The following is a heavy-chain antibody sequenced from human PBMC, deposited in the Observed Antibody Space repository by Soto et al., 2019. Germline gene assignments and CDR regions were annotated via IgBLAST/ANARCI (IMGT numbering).Heavy chain of an antibody. D-gene: IGHD5-12*01. CDR3: AKDGLLVATIPYYFDS. V-gene: IGHV3-23*01. CDR1: GFTFSSYA. Sequence: GGSLRLSCAASGFTFSSYAMSWVRQAPGKGLEWVSAISGSGGGTYYADSVKGRFTISRDNSKNMLYLQINSLRAEDTAMYYCAKDGLLVATIPYYFDSWGQGTLVTVSS. J-gene: IGHJ4*02. CDR2: ISGSGGGT.